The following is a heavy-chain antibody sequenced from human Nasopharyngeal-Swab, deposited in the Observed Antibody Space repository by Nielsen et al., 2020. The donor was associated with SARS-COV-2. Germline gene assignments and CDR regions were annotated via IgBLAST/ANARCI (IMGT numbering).Heavy chain of an antibody. CDR1: GASISNRTYY. D-gene: IGHD4-17*01. Sequence: SETLSLTCSVSGASISNRTYYWGWIRQSPEKGLQWIGTVFYTGTYYNPSLQSRVTISVETSKNQFSLKLTSVTAADTAVYYCVRDESGDYLGLPFDSWGPGTLVTVSS. CDR2: VFYTGT. J-gene: IGHJ4*02. V-gene: IGHV4-39*07. CDR3: VRDESGDYLGLPFDS.